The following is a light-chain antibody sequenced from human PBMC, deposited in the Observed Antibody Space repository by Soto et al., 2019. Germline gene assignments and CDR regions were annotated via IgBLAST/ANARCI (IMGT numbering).Light chain of an antibody. V-gene: IGLV1-40*01. J-gene: IGLJ3*02. Sequence: QSALTQPPSVSGAPGQRVTISCTGSSSNIGAGYDVHWYQQLPGTAPKLLINGNSNRPSGVPDRFSGSKSGTSASLAITGLQAEDEADYYCQSYDSSLSALFGGGTKLTVL. CDR3: QSYDSSLSAL. CDR2: GNS. CDR1: SSNIGAGYD.